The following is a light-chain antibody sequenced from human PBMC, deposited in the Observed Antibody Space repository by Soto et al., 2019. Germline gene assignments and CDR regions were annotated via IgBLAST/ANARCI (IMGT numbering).Light chain of an antibody. V-gene: IGKV1-5*01. CDR3: QQSHSIPWT. CDR1: QSISSW. J-gene: IGKJ1*01. CDR2: AAS. Sequence: DAKRTHSVSTVSAYAGDIVTITCRASQSISSWLAWYQQKPGKAPKLLISAASSLESGVPPRFSGSGSGTDFTLTITSLQPEDFATYYCQQSHSIPWTFGQGTKVDI.